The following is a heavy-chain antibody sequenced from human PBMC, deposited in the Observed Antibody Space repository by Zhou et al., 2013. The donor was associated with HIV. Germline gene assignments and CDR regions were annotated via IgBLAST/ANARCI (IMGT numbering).Heavy chain of an antibody. CDR1: GYTLTGFG. CDR3: ARVAISGGGQWLVQSFDS. V-gene: IGHV1-18*01. CDR2: ISVYNGDT. D-gene: IGHD6-19*01. Sequence: QVQLVQSGNEVKRPGASVKVSCKASGYTLTGFGISWVRQAPGQGLQWMGWISVYNGDTNYAQKLHGRVTMTANTSTSTAYMELRSLTSDDTALYYCARVAISGGGQWLVQSFDSWGQGTLVTVSS. J-gene: IGHJ4*02.